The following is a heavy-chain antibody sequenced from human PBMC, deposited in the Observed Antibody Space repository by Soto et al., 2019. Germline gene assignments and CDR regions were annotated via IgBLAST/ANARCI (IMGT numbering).Heavy chain of an antibody. V-gene: IGHV3-11*01. J-gene: IGHJ4*02. CDR2: IDSRGRTL. D-gene: IGHD6-6*01. CDR1: GLTFSDYS. Sequence: GGSLRLSCVASGLTFSDYSMIWIRQAPGKGLEWLAFIDSRGRTLSYADSVRGRFTISRDNAENSVYLQMDSLRADDTAVYYCARQAARNYIDSWGQGNSVTVSS. CDR3: ARQAARNYIDS.